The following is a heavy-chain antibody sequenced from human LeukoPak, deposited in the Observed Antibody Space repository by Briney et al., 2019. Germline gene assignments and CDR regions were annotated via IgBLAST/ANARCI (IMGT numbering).Heavy chain of an antibody. Sequence: GGSLRLSCAASGFTFSSYSMNWVRQAPGKGLEWVSSISSTSNYADSVKGRFTISRDNAKNSLYLQMNSLRAEDTAVYYCAGSSYGDYPGNDYWGQGTLVTVSS. CDR1: GFTFSSYS. V-gene: IGHV3-21*01. CDR3: AGSSYGDYPGNDY. CDR2: ISSTS. D-gene: IGHD4-17*01. J-gene: IGHJ4*02.